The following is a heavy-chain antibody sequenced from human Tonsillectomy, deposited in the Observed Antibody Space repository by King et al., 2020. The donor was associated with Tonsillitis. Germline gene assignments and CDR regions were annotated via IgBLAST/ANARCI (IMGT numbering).Heavy chain of an antibody. CDR2: IIGSVGSI. J-gene: IGHJ6*02. CDR1: GSTFRTYT. V-gene: IGHV3-21*01. Sequence: VQLVESGGGLVKPGGSLNLSCEASGSTFRTYTINWVRRAPGKGLEWVSTIIGSVGSITYADPVKGRFTASREKAKNSWYLQMNSLRDEDTAMYYCARSGKGGGWYSDGDYYYYGMDVWGQGTTVTVSS. CDR3: ARSGKGGGWYSDGDYYYYGMDV. D-gene: IGHD6-19*01.